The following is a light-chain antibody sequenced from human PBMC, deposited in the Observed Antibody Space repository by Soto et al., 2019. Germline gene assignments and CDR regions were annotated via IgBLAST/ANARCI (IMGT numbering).Light chain of an antibody. Sequence: EIVLRPSPPTPSLSPGERPTRSSSDSHSVSIYLACYKQKTGQAPRLFIYDASNRDTAIPARFSGSGSGTDFTLTISSLEPEDFAVYYCQQLYNGPLSFGGGTKVEIK. CDR1: HSVSIY. CDR2: DAS. V-gene: IGKV3-11*01. J-gene: IGKJ4*01. CDR3: QQLYNGPLS.